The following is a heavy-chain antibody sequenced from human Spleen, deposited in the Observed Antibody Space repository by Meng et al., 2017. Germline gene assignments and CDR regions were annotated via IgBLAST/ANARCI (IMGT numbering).Heavy chain of an antibody. CDR3: ARSPIDKYDLSALPLDY. D-gene: IGHD3-22*01. CDR2: ISWNSGSI. J-gene: IGHJ4*01. Sequence: SLKISCAASGFTFDDYAMHWVRQAPGKGLEWVSGISWNSGSIGYADSVKGRFTISRDNSKNTVFLQINSLRAEDTAVYYCARSPIDKYDLSALPLDYWGQGTLV. CDR1: GFTFDDYA. V-gene: IGHV3-9*01.